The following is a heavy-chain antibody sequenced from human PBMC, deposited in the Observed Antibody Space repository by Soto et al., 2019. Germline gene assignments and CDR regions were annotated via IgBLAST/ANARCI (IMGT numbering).Heavy chain of an antibody. V-gene: IGHV3-53*04. CDR3: ARGAYSGYDYYYYYMDV. CDR1: GFTVSSNY. Sequence: EVQLVESGGGLVQPGGSLRLSCAASGFTVSSNYMSWVRQAPGKGLEWVSVIYSGGSTYYADSVKGRFTISRRNSKNALYLQMNSLRAEDTAVYYCARGAYSGYDYYYYYMDVWGKGTTVTVSS. J-gene: IGHJ6*03. CDR2: IYSGGST. D-gene: IGHD5-12*01.